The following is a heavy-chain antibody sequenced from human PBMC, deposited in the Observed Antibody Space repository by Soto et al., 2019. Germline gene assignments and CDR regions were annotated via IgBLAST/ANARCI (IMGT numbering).Heavy chain of an antibody. Sequence: PGGSLRLSCAASGFTFTAFAVHWVRQVPSKGLEWVAVISYDGRQSRYADSVKGRLTLSRDNSKNTVFLQMNSLTTEDTAIYYCAKDRYFGSYYFDYWGQGTRVTVSS. V-gene: IGHV3-30*04. CDR3: AKDRYFGSYYFDY. D-gene: IGHD3-9*01. J-gene: IGHJ4*02. CDR2: ISYDGRQS. CDR1: GFTFTAFA.